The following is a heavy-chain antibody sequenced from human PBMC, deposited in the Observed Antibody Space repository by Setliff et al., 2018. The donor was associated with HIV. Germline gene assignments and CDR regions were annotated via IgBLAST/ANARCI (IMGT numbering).Heavy chain of an antibody. CDR3: ATSGSYHGPLI. CDR1: GFTFGDFW. V-gene: IGHV3-48*04. CDR2: ISSSGSTI. Sequence: PGGSLRLSCAASGFTFGDFWMNWVRQAPGKGLEWVSYISSSGSTIYYADSVKGRFTISRDNAKNTLYLQMNSLGAEDTAVYYCATSGSYHGPLIWGQGALVTVSS. D-gene: IGHD1-26*01. J-gene: IGHJ4*02.